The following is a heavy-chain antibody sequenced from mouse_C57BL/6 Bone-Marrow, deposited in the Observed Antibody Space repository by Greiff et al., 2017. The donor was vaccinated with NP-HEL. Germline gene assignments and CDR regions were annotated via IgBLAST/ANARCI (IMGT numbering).Heavy chain of an antibody. CDR3: ANPLCHGSLDWYFDV. CDR1: GFSLTSYG. D-gene: IGHD1-1*01. CDR2: IWRGGST. V-gene: IGHV2-5*01. Sequence: VQLQQSGPGLVQPSQSLSITCTVSGFSLTSYGVHWVRQSPGKGLVWLGVIWRGGSTDYNAYFESRLSITKDNSERQVFFIMMKLQADDTDIYYCANPLCHGSLDWYFDVWGTGTTVTVSS. J-gene: IGHJ1*03.